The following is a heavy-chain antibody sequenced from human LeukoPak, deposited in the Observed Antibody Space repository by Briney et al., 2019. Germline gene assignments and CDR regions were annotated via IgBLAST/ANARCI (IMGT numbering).Heavy chain of an antibody. CDR3: ARARSSSLYFDY. D-gene: IGHD6-6*01. J-gene: IGHJ4*02. Sequence: SETLSLTCTVSGGSISSYYWSWIRQPPGKGLEWIGYIYYGGSTNYNPSLKSRVTISVDTSKNQFSLKLSSVTAADTAVYYCARARSSSLYFDYWGQGTLVTVSS. CDR1: GGSISSYY. V-gene: IGHV4-59*01. CDR2: IYYGGST.